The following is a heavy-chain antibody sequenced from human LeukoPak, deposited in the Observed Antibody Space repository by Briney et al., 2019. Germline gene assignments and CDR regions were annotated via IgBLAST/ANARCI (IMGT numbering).Heavy chain of an antibody. Sequence: SETLSLTCAVSGGSISSSNWWSWVRQPPGKGLEWIGEIDHSGSTNYNPSLKSRVTISVDKSKNQFSLKLSSVTAADTAVYYCAKNGGNSDFDYWGQGFLVTVSS. V-gene: IGHV4-4*02. CDR2: IDHSGST. CDR1: GGSISSSNW. D-gene: IGHD4-23*01. CDR3: AKNGGNSDFDY. J-gene: IGHJ4*02.